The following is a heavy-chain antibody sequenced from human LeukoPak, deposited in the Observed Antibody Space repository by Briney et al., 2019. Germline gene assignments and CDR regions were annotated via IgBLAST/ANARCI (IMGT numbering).Heavy chain of an antibody. Sequence: GGSLRLSCAASGFTFSSYAMHWVRQAPGKGLEWVAVISYDGSNKYYADSVKGRFTISRDNSKNTLYLQMNSLRAEDTAVYYCARDPAYYDYVWGSYRYTASDYWGQGTLVTVSS. D-gene: IGHD3-16*02. CDR2: ISYDGSNK. V-gene: IGHV3-30-3*01. CDR1: GFTFSSYA. CDR3: ARDPAYYDYVWGSYRYTASDY. J-gene: IGHJ4*02.